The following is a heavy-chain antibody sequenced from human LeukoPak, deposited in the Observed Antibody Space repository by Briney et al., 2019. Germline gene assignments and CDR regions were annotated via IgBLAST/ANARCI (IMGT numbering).Heavy chain of an antibody. CDR1: GFTFSSYA. CDR2: ISSSGSTI. J-gene: IGHJ5*02. CDR3: ARAVYSSSWYDWFDP. D-gene: IGHD6-13*01. Sequence: GGSLRLSCAASGFTFSSYAMSWVRQAPGKGLEWVSYISSSGSTIYYADSVKGRFTISRDNAKNSLYLQMNSLRAEDTAVYYCARAVYSSSWYDWFDPWGQGTLVTVSS. V-gene: IGHV3-48*04.